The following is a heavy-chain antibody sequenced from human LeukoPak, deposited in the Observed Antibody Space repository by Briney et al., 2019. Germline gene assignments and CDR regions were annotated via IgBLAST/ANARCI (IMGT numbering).Heavy chain of an antibody. Sequence: GGSLRLSCAASGFTFSSYAMSWVRQAPGKGLEWVSGISSSGGSTDYADSVKGRFTISRDNSNNTLYLQMNSLRAEDTAVYYCAKATGKALGACNYWGQGTLVTVSS. CDR3: AKATGKALGACNY. D-gene: IGHD1-26*01. CDR1: GFTFSSYA. V-gene: IGHV3-23*01. J-gene: IGHJ4*02. CDR2: ISSSGGST.